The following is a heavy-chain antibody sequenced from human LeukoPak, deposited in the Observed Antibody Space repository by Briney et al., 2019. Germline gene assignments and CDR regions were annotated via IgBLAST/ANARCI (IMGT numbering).Heavy chain of an antibody. CDR2: IIPIFGTA. CDR3: AREPIAVAGYHYYYGMDV. Sequence: ASVKVSCKASGGTFSSYAISWVRQAPGQGLEWMGGIIPIFGTANYAQKFQGRVTITADKSTSTAYMELSSLRSEDTAVYYCAREPIAVAGYHYYYGMDVWGQGTTVTVSS. J-gene: IGHJ6*02. CDR1: GGTFSSYA. D-gene: IGHD6-19*01. V-gene: IGHV1-69*06.